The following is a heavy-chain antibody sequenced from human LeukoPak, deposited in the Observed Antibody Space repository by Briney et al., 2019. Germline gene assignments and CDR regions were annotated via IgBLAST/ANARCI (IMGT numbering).Heavy chain of an antibody. CDR2: FYTSGST. CDR3: AREGDIAIVPTVHYYYFMDV. J-gene: IGHJ6*03. V-gene: IGHV4-4*07. Sequence: SETLSLTCSVSGGPISSYYWSWIRQPAGKGLEWIGRFYTSGSTNYNPSLKSRVTMSVDTSKNQFSLKLSSVTAADTAVYYCAREGDIAIVPTVHYYYFMDVWGKGATVTVSS. CDR1: GGPISSYY. D-gene: IGHD2/OR15-2a*01.